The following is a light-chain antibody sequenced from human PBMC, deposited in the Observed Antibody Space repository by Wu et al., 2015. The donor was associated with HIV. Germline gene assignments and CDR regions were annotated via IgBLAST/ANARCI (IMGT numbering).Light chain of an antibody. CDR1: QSISSW. Sequence: DIQMTQSPSTLSASVGDRVTITCRASQSISSWLAWYQQKPGKAPKLLIYKASSLESGVPSRFSGSGSGTEFTLTISSLQPDDSAIYYCLHYKTYSGTFGQGTNVEIK. CDR3: LHYKTYSGT. CDR2: KAS. V-gene: IGKV1-5*03. J-gene: IGKJ1*01.